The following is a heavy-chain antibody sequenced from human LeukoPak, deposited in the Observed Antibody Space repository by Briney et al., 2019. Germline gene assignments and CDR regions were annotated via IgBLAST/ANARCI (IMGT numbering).Heavy chain of an antibody. CDR3: AVLEVVAATIDP. V-gene: IGHV4-30-2*01. J-gene: IGHJ5*02. D-gene: IGHD2-15*01. CDR2: IYHSGST. CDR1: GGSISSGGYS. Sequence: SETLSLTCAVSGGSISSGGYSWSWIRQPPGKGLEWIGYIYHSGSTYYNPSLKSRVTISVDRSKNQFSLKLSSVTAADTAVYYCAVLEVVAATIDPWGQGTLVTVSS.